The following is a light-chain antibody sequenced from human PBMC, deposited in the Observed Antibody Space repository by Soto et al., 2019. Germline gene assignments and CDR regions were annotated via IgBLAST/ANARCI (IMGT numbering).Light chain of an antibody. CDR1: ETIYRY. J-gene: IGKJ2*01. Sequence: IQMTQSPPSLSASVGDRVTITCRASETIYRYLNWYQQKPGKAPSXLISDASTLQGGVPSRFSGSGSGTDLTLSISSLQSEDFATYDCQQSYKTQHTFGQGTKVDIK. V-gene: IGKV1-39*01. CDR3: QQSYKTQHT. CDR2: DAS.